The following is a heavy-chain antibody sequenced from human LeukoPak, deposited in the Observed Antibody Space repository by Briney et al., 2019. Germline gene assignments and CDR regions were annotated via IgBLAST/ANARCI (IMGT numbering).Heavy chain of an antibody. Sequence: PSETLSLTCAVHGGSFSGYFWTWIRQSPEKGLEWIGEINHRGTTTYNPSLQSRLTISVDTSKTQFSLTLSSVTAADTAVYYCARRPAAYCSADSCSTSLDFWGQGSLVTVSS. V-gene: IGHV4-34*01. CDR1: GGSFSGYF. CDR2: INHRGTT. D-gene: IGHD2-15*01. CDR3: ARRPAAYCSADSCSTSLDF. J-gene: IGHJ4*02.